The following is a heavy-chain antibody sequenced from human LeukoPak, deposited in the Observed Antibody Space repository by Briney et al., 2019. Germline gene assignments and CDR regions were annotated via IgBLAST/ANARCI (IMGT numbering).Heavy chain of an antibody. CDR3: ARDPLPMVRGVIPYYFDY. V-gene: IGHV4-39*07. J-gene: IGHJ4*02. CDR1: GGSISSSSYY. D-gene: IGHD3-10*01. Sequence: SETLSLTCTVSGGSISSSSYYWGWIRQPPGRGLEWIGSIYYSGSTYYNPSLRSRVTISVDTSKNQFSLKLSSVTAADTAVYYCARDPLPMVRGVIPYYFDYWGQGTLVTVSS. CDR2: IYYSGST.